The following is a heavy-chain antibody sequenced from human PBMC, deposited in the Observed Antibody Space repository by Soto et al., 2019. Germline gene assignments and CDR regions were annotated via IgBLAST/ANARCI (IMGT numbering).Heavy chain of an antibody. CDR1: GFSLSTSGVG. D-gene: IGHD3-22*01. CDR2: IYWDGDK. Sequence: SGPTLVNPTQTLTLTCTFSGFSLSTSGVGVGWIRQPPGKALEWLALIYWDGDKRYSPSLKSRLTITKDTSKNQVVLTMTNMDPVDTATYYCAHSSYYYDSSGYSFDYWGQGTLVTVSS. V-gene: IGHV2-5*02. J-gene: IGHJ4*02. CDR3: AHSSYYYDSSGYSFDY.